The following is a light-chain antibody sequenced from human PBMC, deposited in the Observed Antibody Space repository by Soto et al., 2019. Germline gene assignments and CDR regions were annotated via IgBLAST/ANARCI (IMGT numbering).Light chain of an antibody. J-gene: IGKJ1*01. CDR1: QSIVSY. Sequence: ILMTQHPYSLSASVGDRVTITCRASQSIVSYLNWYRQKPGKAPELLIYAASNLQSEVPSRFRGSGSGTDFTLTISRLQPEDYASYYCQQSYNGRSWTFGQGRKVDI. CDR2: AAS. CDR3: QQSYNGRSWT. V-gene: IGKV1-39*01.